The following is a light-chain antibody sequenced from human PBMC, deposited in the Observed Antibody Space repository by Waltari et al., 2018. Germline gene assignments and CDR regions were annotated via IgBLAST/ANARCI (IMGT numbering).Light chain of an antibody. CDR2: GAS. CDR3: QQYNNWPPVT. J-gene: IGKJ5*01. Sequence: EIVMPPSPATLSVSPGERATLSCRASQSVSSNLAWYQQKPGQAPRLLIYGASTRATGIPARFSGSGSGTEFTLTISSMQSEDFAVYYCQQYNNWPPVTFGQGTRLEIK. CDR1: QSVSSN. V-gene: IGKV3-15*01.